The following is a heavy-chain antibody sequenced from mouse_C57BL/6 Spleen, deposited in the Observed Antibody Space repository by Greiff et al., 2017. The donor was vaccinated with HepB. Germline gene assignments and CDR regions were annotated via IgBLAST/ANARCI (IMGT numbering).Heavy chain of an antibody. V-gene: IGHV1-26*01. CDR3: ASLDYGGYAMDY. CDR1: GYTFTDYY. CDR2: INPNNGGT. J-gene: IGHJ4*01. D-gene: IGHD2-4*01. Sequence: EVKLQQSGPELVKPGASVKISCKASGYTFTDYYMNWVKQSHGKSLEWIGDINPNNGGTSYNQKFKGKATLTVDKSSSTAYMELRSLTSEDSAVYYCASLDYGGYAMDYWGQGTSVTVSS.